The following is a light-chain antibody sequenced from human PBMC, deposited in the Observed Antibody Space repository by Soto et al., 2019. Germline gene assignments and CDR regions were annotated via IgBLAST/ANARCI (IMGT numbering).Light chain of an antibody. Sequence: QSVLTQPPSASGSPGQSVTISCTGTSSDVGAYDYVSWYQQHPGKAPKLMIYEINKRPSGVPDRFSGSKSGNTASLTVSGLQAEDEADYYCSSFASSNIFPYVFGTGTKFTGL. CDR2: EIN. V-gene: IGLV2-8*01. CDR1: SSDVGAYDY. CDR3: SSFASSNIFPYV. J-gene: IGLJ1*01.